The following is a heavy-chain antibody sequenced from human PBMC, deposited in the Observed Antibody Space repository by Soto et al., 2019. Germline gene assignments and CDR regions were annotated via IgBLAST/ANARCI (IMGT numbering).Heavy chain of an antibody. CDR2: IYYSGST. Sequence: SETLSLTCTVSGGSISSYYWSWIRQPPGKGLEWIGYIYYSGSTNYNPSLKSRVTISVDTSKNQFSLKLSSVTAADTAVYYCATDQHYDILRNTDAFDIWGQGTMVTVSS. V-gene: IGHV4-59*12. J-gene: IGHJ3*02. CDR3: ATDQHYDILRNTDAFDI. D-gene: IGHD3-9*01. CDR1: GGSISSYY.